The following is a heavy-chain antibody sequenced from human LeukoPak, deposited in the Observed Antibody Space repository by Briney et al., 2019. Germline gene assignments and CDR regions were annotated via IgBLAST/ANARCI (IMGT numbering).Heavy chain of an antibody. J-gene: IGHJ4*02. CDR2: IPLNSCDT. CDR3: AREGELGLID. Sequence: GASVKVSCKASGHIFPVYYIHWVRQAPGQGLEWMGWIPLNSCDTKYAQKFQGRDTMTSDTSSTTAYMELSRLKFDDTAMYYCAREGELGLIDWGQGTLVTVSS. CDR1: GHIFPVYY. V-gene: IGHV1-2*02. D-gene: IGHD7-27*01.